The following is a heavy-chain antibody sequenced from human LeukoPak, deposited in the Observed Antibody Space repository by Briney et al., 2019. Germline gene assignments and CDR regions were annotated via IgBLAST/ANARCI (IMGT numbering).Heavy chain of an antibody. V-gene: IGHV3-9*03. Sequence: GGSLRLSCAASGFTFDDYAMHWVRQAPGKGLEWVSGISWNSGSIGYADSVKGRFTISRDNAKNSLYLQMNSLRAEDMALYYCAKTPSGILERSGSYFDYWGQGTLVTVSS. CDR2: ISWNSGSI. CDR3: AKTPSGILERSGSYFDY. J-gene: IGHJ4*02. CDR1: GFTFDDYA. D-gene: IGHD3-10*01.